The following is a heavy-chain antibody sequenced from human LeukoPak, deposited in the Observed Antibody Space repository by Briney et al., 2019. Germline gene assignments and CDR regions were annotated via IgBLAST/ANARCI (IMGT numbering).Heavy chain of an antibody. V-gene: IGHV3-49*03. CDR3: AKDGCASCYYWDAFDI. CDR1: GFTFGDYA. CDR2: IRSKAYGGTT. J-gene: IGHJ3*02. D-gene: IGHD2-2*01. Sequence: PGGSLRLSCTASGFTFGDYAMSWFRQAPGKGLEWVGFIRSKAYGGTTEYAASVKGRFTISRDDSKSIAYLQMNSLRAEDTAAYYCAKDGCASCYYWDAFDIWGQGTMVTVSS.